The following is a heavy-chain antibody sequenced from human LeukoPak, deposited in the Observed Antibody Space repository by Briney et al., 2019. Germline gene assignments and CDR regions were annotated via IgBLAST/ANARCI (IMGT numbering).Heavy chain of an antibody. J-gene: IGHJ4*02. V-gene: IGHV4-59*01. CDR3: AREEDSYGSSSFGY. CDR2: IYYSGST. Sequence: SETLSLTCTVSGGSISSYYWSWIRQPPGKGLEWLGYIYYSGSTNYNPSLKSRVTISVDTSKNQFSLKLSSVTAADTAVYYCAREEDSYGSSSFGYWGQGTLVTVSS. D-gene: IGHD5-18*01. CDR1: GGSISSYY.